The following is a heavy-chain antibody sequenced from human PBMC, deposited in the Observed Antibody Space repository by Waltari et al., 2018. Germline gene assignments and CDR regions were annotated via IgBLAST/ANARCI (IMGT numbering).Heavy chain of an antibody. CDR3: AREEQLVAYYFDY. Sequence: NAEYSVSSNSAAWHWIRQSPSRGLEWLGRTYYRSKWYNDYAVSVKSRITINPDTSKNQFSLQLNSVTPEDTAVYYCAREEQLVAYYFDYWGQGTLVTVSS. D-gene: IGHD6-13*01. CDR2: TYYRSKWYN. J-gene: IGHJ4*02. CDR1: EYSVSSNSAA. V-gene: IGHV6-1*01.